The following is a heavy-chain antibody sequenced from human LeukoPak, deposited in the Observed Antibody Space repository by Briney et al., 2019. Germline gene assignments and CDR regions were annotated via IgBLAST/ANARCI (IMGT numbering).Heavy chain of an antibody. CDR1: GGTFSSYA. CDR3: AREPPGGSYGGQNWFDP. CDR2: IIPIFGTA. D-gene: IGHD1-26*01. J-gene: IGHJ5*02. V-gene: IGHV1-69*05. Sequence: GASVKVSCKASGGTFSSYAISWVRQAPGQGLEWVGGIIPIFGTANYAQKFQGRVTITTDESTSTAYMELSSLRSEDTAVYYCAREPPGGSYGGQNWFDPWGQGTLVTVSS.